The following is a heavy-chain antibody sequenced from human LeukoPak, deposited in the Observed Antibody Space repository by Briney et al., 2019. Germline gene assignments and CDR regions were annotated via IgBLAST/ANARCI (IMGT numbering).Heavy chain of an antibody. V-gene: IGHV4-59*01. CDR2: IYYSGST. Sequence: SETLPLTCTVSGGSISSYYWSWIRQPPGKGLEWIGYIYYSGSTNYNPSLKSRVTISVDTSKNQFSLKLSSVTAADTAVYYCARRAPDYDFWSGYTDNNYYYYYYMDVWGKGTTVTVSS. CDR1: GGSISSYY. D-gene: IGHD3-3*01. J-gene: IGHJ6*03. CDR3: ARRAPDYDFWSGYTDNNYYYYYYMDV.